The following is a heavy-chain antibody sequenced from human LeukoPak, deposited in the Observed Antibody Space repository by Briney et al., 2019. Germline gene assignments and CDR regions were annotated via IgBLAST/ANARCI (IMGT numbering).Heavy chain of an antibody. J-gene: IGHJ4*02. V-gene: IGHV3-23*01. CDR2: ISGSGGST. D-gene: IGHD3-10*01. CDR3: AKDNYYGSGIYVDY. CDR1: GFTFSSYA. Sequence: PGGSLRLSCAASGFTFSSYAMSWVRQAPGKGLEWVSAISGSGGSTYYADSVKGRFTISRDNSKNALYLQMNSLRAEDTAVYYCAKDNYYGSGIYVDYWGQGTLVTVSS.